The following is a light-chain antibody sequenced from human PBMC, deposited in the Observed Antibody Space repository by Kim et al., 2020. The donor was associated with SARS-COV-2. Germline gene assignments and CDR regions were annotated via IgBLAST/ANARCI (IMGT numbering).Light chain of an antibody. CDR2: DVF. Sequence: IQVTQSPSSLSAFVGDRVSITCQASHAISNSLNWYQHKPGKAPRLLIYDVFNLERGVPSRFSGSGSGTHFTLTIDSLQPEDSATYYCQHYYTVHPSYTFGQGTKLEI. CDR1: HAISNS. V-gene: IGKV1-33*01. CDR3: QHYYTVHPSYT. J-gene: IGKJ2*01.